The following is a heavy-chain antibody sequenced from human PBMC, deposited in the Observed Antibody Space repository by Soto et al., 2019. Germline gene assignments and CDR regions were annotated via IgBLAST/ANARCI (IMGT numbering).Heavy chain of an antibody. CDR2: ISWNSGSI. D-gene: IGHD2-15*01. J-gene: IGHJ6*02. Sequence: PGGSLRLSCAASGFTFDDYAMHWVRQAPGKGLEWVSGISWNSGSIGYADSVKGRFTISRDNAKNSLYLQMNSLRAEDTALYYCAKDLGYCSGGSCYSPFSGMDVWGQGTTVTVSS. V-gene: IGHV3-9*01. CDR3: AKDLGYCSGGSCYSPFSGMDV. CDR1: GFTFDDYA.